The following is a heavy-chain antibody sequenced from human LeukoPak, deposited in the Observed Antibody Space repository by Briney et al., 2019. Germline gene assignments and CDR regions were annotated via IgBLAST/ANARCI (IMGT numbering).Heavy chain of an antibody. D-gene: IGHD6-19*01. CDR1: GFTFTSYA. V-gene: IGHV3-7*01. Sequence: LGGSLRLSCAASGFTFTSYAMNWVRQAPGKGLEWVANIKQDGSEKYYVDSVKGRFTISRDNAKNSLSLQMNSLRAEDTAVYYCAREMAVAVAGISWFDPWGQGTLVTVSS. J-gene: IGHJ5*02. CDR2: IKQDGSEK. CDR3: AREMAVAVAGISWFDP.